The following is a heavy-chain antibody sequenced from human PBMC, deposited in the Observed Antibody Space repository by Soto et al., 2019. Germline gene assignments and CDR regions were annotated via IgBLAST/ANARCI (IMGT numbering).Heavy chain of an antibody. CDR1: GFSLSTSGVG. D-gene: IGHD4-17*01. CDR2: IYWDDDK. J-gene: IGHJ4*02. V-gene: IGHV2-5*02. CDR3: AHRQRTVYFDY. Sequence: QITLKESGHTLVKPTQTLTLTCTFSGFSLSTSGVGVGWIRHPPGKALEWLALIYWDDDKRYSPSLKSRLNITEDTSKNQVVLTMTNMDPVDTATYYCAHRQRTVYFDYWGQGTLVTVSS.